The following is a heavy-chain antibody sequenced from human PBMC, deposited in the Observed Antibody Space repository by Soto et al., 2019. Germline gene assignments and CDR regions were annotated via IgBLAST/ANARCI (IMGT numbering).Heavy chain of an antibody. CDR3: ASTFSATVWYFDL. CDR1: GFTFSDYY. Sequence: GGSLRLSCAASGFTFSDYYMTWIRQAPGKGLEWVSYISGSGSTFYYADSVKGRFTISRDNAKNSLFLQMNSLRVEDTAVYYCASTFSATVWYFDLWGRGTLVTVSS. D-gene: IGHD4-17*01. J-gene: IGHJ2*01. CDR2: ISGSGSTF. V-gene: IGHV3-11*01.